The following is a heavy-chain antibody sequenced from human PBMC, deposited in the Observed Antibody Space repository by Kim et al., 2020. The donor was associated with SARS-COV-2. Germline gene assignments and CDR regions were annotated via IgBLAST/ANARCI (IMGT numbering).Heavy chain of an antibody. J-gene: IGHJ4*02. V-gene: IGHV4-59*13. CDR2: IYYSGST. D-gene: IGHD1-26*01. CDR3: ARAERAIVEL. CDR1: GGSISSYY. Sequence: SETLSLTCTVSGGSISSYYWSWIRQPPGKGLEWIGYIYYSGSTNYNPSLKSRVTISVDTSKNQFSLKLSSVTAADTAVYYCARAERAIVELWGQGTLVTVSS.